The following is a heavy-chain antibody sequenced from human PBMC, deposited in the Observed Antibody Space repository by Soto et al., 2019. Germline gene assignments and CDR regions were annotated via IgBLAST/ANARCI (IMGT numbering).Heavy chain of an antibody. V-gene: IGHV1-46*01. D-gene: IGHD5-18*01. J-gene: IGHJ6*02. CDR1: GYTFTSYC. CDR2: VNPTGDTA. CDR3: ARGGRIVDTGIGYYYYHAMDV. Sequence: ASVKVSCKASGYTFTSYCIHWVRQAPGQGLEWMGIVNPTGDTASYAQKLQGRVTMTRDTSTGTAYMELGSLRSEDTAVYYCARGGRIVDTGIGYYYYHAMDVWGQGTTVTVSS.